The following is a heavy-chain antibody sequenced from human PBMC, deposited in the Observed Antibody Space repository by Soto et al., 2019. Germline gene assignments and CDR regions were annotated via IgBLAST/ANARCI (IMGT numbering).Heavy chain of an antibody. Sequence: GGSLRLSCAASGFTFSSYAMSWVRQAPGKGLEWVSAISGSGGSTYYADSVKGRFTISRDNSKNTLYLQMNSLRAEDTAVFFCASSPPYYDILTGLVDYWGQGTLVTVSS. CDR1: GFTFSSYA. V-gene: IGHV3-23*01. J-gene: IGHJ4*02. CDR3: ASSPPYYDILTGLVDY. D-gene: IGHD3-9*01. CDR2: ISGSGGST.